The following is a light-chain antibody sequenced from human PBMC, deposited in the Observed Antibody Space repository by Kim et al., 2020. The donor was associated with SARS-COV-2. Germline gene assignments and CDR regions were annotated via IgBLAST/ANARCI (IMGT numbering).Light chain of an antibody. J-gene: IGKJ1*01. CDR3: QQYADSPPT. CDR1: QSISSIH. V-gene: IGKV3-20*01. Sequence: SPGESATRSCKASQSISSIHVAWYQQKRGRAPRLIIYGISNRATDIPDRFSGSGAGTDFTLTISRLEPEDFAVYYCQQYADSPPTFGQGTKVDIK. CDR2: GIS.